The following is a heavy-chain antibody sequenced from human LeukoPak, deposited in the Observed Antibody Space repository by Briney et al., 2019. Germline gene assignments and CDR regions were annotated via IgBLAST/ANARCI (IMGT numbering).Heavy chain of an antibody. CDR1: GITVSSND. Sequence: TGGFLRLSCTASGITVSSNDMCWVRQAPGKGLEWISLIYSGGRTDYADSVKGRFTISRDNSKNMVYLQMNSLRGDDTAVYYCAGVLRGAFNIWGKGKWSPSLQ. CDR3: AGVLRGAFNI. CDR2: IYSGGRT. V-gene: IGHV3-53*01. J-gene: IGHJ3*02.